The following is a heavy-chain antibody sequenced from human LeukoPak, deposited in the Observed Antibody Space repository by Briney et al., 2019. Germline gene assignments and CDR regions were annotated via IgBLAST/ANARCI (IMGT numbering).Heavy chain of an antibody. D-gene: IGHD6-19*01. Sequence: SETLSLTCTVSGASISSYYWSWIRQPPGKGLEWIGYIYYSGSTNYNPSLKSRVTISVDTSKNQFSLKLSSVTAADTAVYYCARSPGIAVAGTGVGSFDYWGQGTLVTVSS. V-gene: IGHV4-59*01. J-gene: IGHJ4*02. CDR3: ARSPGIAVAGTGVGSFDY. CDR1: GASISSYY. CDR2: IYYSGST.